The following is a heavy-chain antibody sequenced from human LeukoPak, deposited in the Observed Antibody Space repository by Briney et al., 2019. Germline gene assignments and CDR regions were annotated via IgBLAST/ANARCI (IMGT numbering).Heavy chain of an antibody. CDR2: IYTSGST. Sequence: SETLSLTCTVSGGSISSYYWSWIRQPAGKGLGWIGRIYTSGSTNYNPSLKSRVTMSVDTSKNQFSLKLSSVTAADTAVYYCARVGEQLVVDYYYYMDVWGKGTTVTVSS. CDR3: ARVGEQLVVDYYYYMDV. J-gene: IGHJ6*03. D-gene: IGHD6-13*01. CDR1: GGSISSYY. V-gene: IGHV4-4*07.